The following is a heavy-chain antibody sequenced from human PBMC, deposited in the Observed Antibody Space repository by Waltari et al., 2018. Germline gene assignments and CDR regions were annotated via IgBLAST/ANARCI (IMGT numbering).Heavy chain of an antibody. D-gene: IGHD6-19*01. Sequence: EVQLLESGGGLVQPGGSLRLSCAASGVTFSSYAMRWVRQAPGKGLEWVSAISGSGGSTYCADAVKGRFTISRDNSKNTLYLQMNSLRAEDTAVYYCAKEVSSGWYDDWGQGTLVTVSS. J-gene: IGHJ4*02. V-gene: IGHV3-23*01. CDR1: GVTFSSYA. CDR2: ISGSGGST. CDR3: AKEVSSGWYDD.